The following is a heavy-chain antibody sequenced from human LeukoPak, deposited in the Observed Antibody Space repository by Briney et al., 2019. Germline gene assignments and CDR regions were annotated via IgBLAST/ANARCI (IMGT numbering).Heavy chain of an antibody. J-gene: IGHJ4*02. CDR2: IYPGDSET. CDR3: ARQGSGWSYFDS. Sequence: GESLKISCKGSGDSFTNYWIGWVRQMPGKSLEWMGIIYPGDSETRYSPSFQGQVTISADKSISTAYLQWSSLKAPDTAMYYCARQGSGWSYFDSWGQGTLVTVSS. V-gene: IGHV5-51*01. D-gene: IGHD6-19*01. CDR1: GDSFTNYW.